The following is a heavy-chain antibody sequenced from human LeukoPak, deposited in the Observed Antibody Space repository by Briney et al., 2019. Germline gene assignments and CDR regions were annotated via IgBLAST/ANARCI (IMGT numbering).Heavy chain of an antibody. Sequence: ASVKVSFTVSGYTLTELSMHWVRQAPGKGLEWMGGFDPEDDETIYEQKFQGRVTMTKDTSTDTAYMELSSLRSEDTAVYYCATGQSGSYYVAWAYWGQGTLVTVSS. V-gene: IGHV1-24*01. D-gene: IGHD1-26*01. CDR1: GYTLTELS. CDR3: ATGQSGSYYVAWAY. J-gene: IGHJ4*02. CDR2: FDPEDDET.